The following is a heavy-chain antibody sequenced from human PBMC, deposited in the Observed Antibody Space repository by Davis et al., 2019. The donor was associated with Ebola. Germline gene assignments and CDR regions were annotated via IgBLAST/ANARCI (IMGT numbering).Heavy chain of an antibody. CDR3: ARDLGDFYGMDV. V-gene: IGHV1-46*01. CDR2: INPSGGST. CDR1: GYTFTSYY. Sequence: ASVQVSCKASGYTFTSYYMHWVRQAPGQGLEWMGIINPSGGSTSYAQKFQGRVTMTRDTSTSTVYMELSSLRSEDTAVYYCARDLGDFYGMDVWGQGTTVTVSS. D-gene: IGHD2-15*01. J-gene: IGHJ6*02.